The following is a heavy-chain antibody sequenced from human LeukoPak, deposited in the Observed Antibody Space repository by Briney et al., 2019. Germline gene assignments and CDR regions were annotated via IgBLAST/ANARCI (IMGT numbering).Heavy chain of an antibody. V-gene: IGHV3-20*04. CDR1: GFTFDDYA. CDR2: INWSGDST. J-gene: IGHJ5*02. CDR3: AKARRSGGITMVRGVKDRGWFDP. D-gene: IGHD3-10*01. Sequence: GGSLRLSCAVSGFTFDDYAMHWVRQAPGKGLEWVSGINWSGDSTGYADSVKGRFTISRDNSKNTLYLQMSSLRAEDTAVYYCAKARRSGGITMVRGVKDRGWFDPWGQGTLVTVSS.